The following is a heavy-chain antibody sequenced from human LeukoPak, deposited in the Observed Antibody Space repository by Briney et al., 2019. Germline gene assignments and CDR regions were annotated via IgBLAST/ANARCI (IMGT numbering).Heavy chain of an antibody. J-gene: IGHJ4*02. CDR3: ATSMGGGNIDY. Sequence: GGSLRLSCAASGFTFDDYAMHWVRQAPGKGLEWVSGISWNSGSIGYADSVKGRFTISRDSSKNTLYLQLNSLRADDTAVYYCATSMGGGNIDYWGQGALVTVSS. V-gene: IGHV3-9*01. D-gene: IGHD3-16*01. CDR1: GFTFDDYA. CDR2: ISWNSGSI.